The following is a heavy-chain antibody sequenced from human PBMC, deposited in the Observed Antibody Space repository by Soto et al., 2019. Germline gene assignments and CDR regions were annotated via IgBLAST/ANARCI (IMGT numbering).Heavy chain of an antibody. V-gene: IGHV2-26*01. CDR3: ARTRAGSSSWYSFEDY. CDR1: GFSLSNARMG. J-gene: IGHJ4*02. CDR2: IFSNDEK. D-gene: IGHD6-13*01. Sequence: QVTLKESGPVLVKPTETLTLTCTVSGFSLSNARMGVSWIRQPPGKALEWLAHIFSNDEKSYSTSLKSRLTISKDTSKSKVVLTKTNMDPVDTATYYCARTRAGSSSWYSFEDYWGQGTLVTVSS.